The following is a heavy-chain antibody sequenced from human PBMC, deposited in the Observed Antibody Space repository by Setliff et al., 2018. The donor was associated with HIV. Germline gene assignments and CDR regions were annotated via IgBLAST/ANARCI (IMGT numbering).Heavy chain of an antibody. CDR2: IHHSGIT. V-gene: IGHV4-34*01. CDR1: GGSFSGYY. Sequence: SETLSLTCAVYGGSFSGYYWGWIRQPPGKGLEWIGEIHHSGITNYNPSLKSRVTISIDTPKNQFSLKLSSVTAADTAVYYCARPSAGGGYNYWYFDLWGRGTLVTVSS. D-gene: IGHD5-12*01. J-gene: IGHJ2*01. CDR3: ARPSAGGGYNYWYFDL.